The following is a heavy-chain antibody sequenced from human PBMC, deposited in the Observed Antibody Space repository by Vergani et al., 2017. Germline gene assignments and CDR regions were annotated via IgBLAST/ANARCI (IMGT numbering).Heavy chain of an antibody. Sequence: QLHLQESGPGLVKPSETLSLTCTVSGGSITSSSYYLGWIRQPPGKGLEWIGNIYHSGGAYYNPSLKGRVTISVDTSKNQFSLEVTSVTAADTAIYFCARTESFILRYCHWALWGRGTLVTVSS. CDR3: ARTESFILRYCHWAL. CDR2: IYHSGGA. V-gene: IGHV4-39*01. D-gene: IGHD3-9*01. J-gene: IGHJ2*01. CDR1: GGSITSSSYY.